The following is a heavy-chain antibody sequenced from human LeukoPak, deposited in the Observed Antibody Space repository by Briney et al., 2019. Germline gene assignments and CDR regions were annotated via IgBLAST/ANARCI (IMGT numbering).Heavy chain of an antibody. J-gene: IGHJ5*02. CDR1: GGTFSIYA. CDR2: ISAYNGNT. CDR3: ARDGEYYYDSSGYSSYNWFDP. D-gene: IGHD3-22*01. Sequence: ASVTVSCTASGGTFSIYAIGWMRQAPGQGLEWMGWISAYNGNTNYAQKLQGRVTMTTDTSTSTAYMELRSLRSDDTAVYYCARDGEYYYDSSGYSSYNWFDPWGQGTLVTVSS. V-gene: IGHV1-18*01.